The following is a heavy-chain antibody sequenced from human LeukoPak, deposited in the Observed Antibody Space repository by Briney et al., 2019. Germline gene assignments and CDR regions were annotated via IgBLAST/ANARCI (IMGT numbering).Heavy chain of an antibody. CDR3: ARDCPSYYYDSSGYLDY. CDR2: ISGSSSTI. Sequence: GGSLRLSCAASGFTFSSYAMSWVRQAPGGGLEWVSAISGSSSTIYYADSVKGRLTISRDNAKNSLYLQMNSLRAEDTAVYYCARDCPSYYYDSSGYLDYWGQGTLVTVSS. D-gene: IGHD3-22*01. J-gene: IGHJ4*02. V-gene: IGHV3-48*01. CDR1: GFTFSSYA.